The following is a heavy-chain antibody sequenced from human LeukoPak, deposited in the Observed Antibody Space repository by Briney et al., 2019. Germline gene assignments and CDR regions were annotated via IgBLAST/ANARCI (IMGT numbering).Heavy chain of an antibody. CDR2: IKKDGSEK. CDR1: GFTFSSYW. D-gene: IGHD6-19*01. V-gene: IGHV3-7*03. CDR3: ARSSGWYVRYFDY. J-gene: IGHJ4*02. Sequence: GGSLRLSCAASGFTFSSYWMSWVRQAPGKGLEWVANIKKDGSEKYYVDSVKGRFTISRDNSKNSLYLQMNSLRAEDTAVYYCARSSGWYVRYFDYWGQGTLVTVSS.